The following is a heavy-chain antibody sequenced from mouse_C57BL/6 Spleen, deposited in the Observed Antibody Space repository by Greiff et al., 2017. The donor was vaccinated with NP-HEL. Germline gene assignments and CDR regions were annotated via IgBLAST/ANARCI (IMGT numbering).Heavy chain of an antibody. CDR3: VRHAYDYDGYYYAMDY. CDR2: IRSKSNNYAT. V-gene: IGHV10-1*01. J-gene: IGHJ4*01. CDR1: GFSFNTYA. D-gene: IGHD2-4*01. Sequence: GGGLVQPKGSLKLSCAASGFSFNTYAMNWVRQAPGKGLEWVARIRSKSNNYATYYADSVKDRFTISRDDSESMLYLQMNNLKTEDTAMYYCVRHAYDYDGYYYAMDYWGQGTSVTVSS.